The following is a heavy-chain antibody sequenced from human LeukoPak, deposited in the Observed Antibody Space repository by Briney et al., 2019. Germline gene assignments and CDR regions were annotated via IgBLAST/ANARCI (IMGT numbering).Heavy chain of an antibody. J-gene: IGHJ4*02. V-gene: IGHV4-34*01. Sequence: SETLSLTCAVYGGSFSGYYWSWIRQPPGKGLEWIGEINHSGSTNYNPSLKSRVTISVDTSKNQFSLKLSSVTAADTAVYYCARLYGSGSYIYWGQGTLVTVSS. CDR2: INHSGST. CDR3: ARLYGSGSYIY. D-gene: IGHD3-10*01. CDR1: GGSFSGYY.